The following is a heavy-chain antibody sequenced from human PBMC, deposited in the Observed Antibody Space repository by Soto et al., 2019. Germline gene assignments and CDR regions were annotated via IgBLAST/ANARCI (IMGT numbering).Heavy chain of an antibody. J-gene: IGHJ6*02. CDR2: ISGSGGST. D-gene: IGHD3-3*01. CDR3: AKRGYYDFWSSYGMDV. Sequence: PGGSLGLSCASSGFTFSIYAMSWVRQAPGKGLEWVSAISGSGGSTYYADSVKGRFTISRDNSKNTLYLQMNSLRAEDTAVYYCAKRGYYDFWSSYGMDVWGQGTTVTVSS. V-gene: IGHV3-23*01. CDR1: GFTFSIYA.